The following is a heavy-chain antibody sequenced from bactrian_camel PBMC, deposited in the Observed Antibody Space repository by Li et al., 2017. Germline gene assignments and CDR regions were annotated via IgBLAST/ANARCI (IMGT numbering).Heavy chain of an antibody. CDR2: IDSDGIE. Sequence: VQLVESGGGLVQPGGSLRLSCAASGFVFSDYTMSWVRQAPGKEREGVAAIDSDGIESYADSVKGRFTASRDNAKNTLYLQMNSLKPEDTAVYYCAADRGTGMGPGGYCGPRVKYGHNSWGQGTQVTVS. J-gene: IGHJ6*01. V-gene: IGHV3S42*01. CDR1: GFVFSDYT. D-gene: IGHD2*01. CDR3: AADRGTGMGPGGYCGPRVKYGHNS.